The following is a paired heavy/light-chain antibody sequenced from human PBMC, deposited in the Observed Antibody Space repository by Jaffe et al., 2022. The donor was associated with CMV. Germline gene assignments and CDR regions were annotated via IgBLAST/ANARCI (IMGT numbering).Heavy chain of an antibody. V-gene: IGHV3-48*03. Sequence: EVQLVESGGGLVQPGGSLRLSCAASGFIFSGSDMNWVRQAPGKGLEWISFIDKSADKKYYADSVKGRFTISRDNTKNSLYLQMNSLGAEDTAIYYCGRGPAGWHDHWGQGTLVTVSS. CDR2: IDKSADKK. D-gene: IGHD6-19*01. CDR1: GFIFSGSD. CDR3: GRGPAGWHDH. J-gene: IGHJ4*02.
Light chain of an antibody. V-gene: IGLV2-14*03. CDR1: SRDIGAYNY. J-gene: IGLJ2*01. Sequence: QSALTQPASVSGSPGQSITISCTGTSRDIGAYNYVAWYQQHPGKVPKLMIFDVSNRPSGVSTRFSGSKSGYTASLTISGLQAEDEADYYCSSYTSSSTLVVFGGGTKLTVL. CDR3: SSYTSSSTLVV. CDR2: DVS.